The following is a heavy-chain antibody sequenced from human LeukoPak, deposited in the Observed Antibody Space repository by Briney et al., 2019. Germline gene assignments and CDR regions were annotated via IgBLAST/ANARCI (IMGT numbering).Heavy chain of an antibody. CDR1: GFTFSIYA. V-gene: IGHV3-23*01. Sequence: GGSLRLSCAASGFTFSIYAMSWVRQAPGKGLEWVSAISGSGGTAYYADSVKGRFTISRDNSKNTLYLQMNSLRAEDTAVYYCARVYGSGTYYPYRMDVWGQGTTVTVSS. CDR3: ARVYGSGTYYPYRMDV. CDR2: ISGSGGTA. D-gene: IGHD3-10*01. J-gene: IGHJ6*02.